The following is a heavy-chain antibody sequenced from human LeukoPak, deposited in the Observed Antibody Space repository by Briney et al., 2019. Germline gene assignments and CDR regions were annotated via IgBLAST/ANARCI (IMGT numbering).Heavy chain of an antibody. V-gene: IGHV4-59*01. J-gene: IGHJ5*02. CDR1: GGSISSYY. D-gene: IGHD3-3*01. CDR3: ARELAHYDFWSGYYTKGWFDP. CDR2: IYYSGST. Sequence: KPSETLSLTCTVSGGSISSYYWSWIRQPPGKGLEWIGYIYYSGSTNYNPSLKSRVTISVDTSKNQFSLKLSSVTAADTAVYYFARELAHYDFWSGYYTKGWFDPWGQGTLVTVSS.